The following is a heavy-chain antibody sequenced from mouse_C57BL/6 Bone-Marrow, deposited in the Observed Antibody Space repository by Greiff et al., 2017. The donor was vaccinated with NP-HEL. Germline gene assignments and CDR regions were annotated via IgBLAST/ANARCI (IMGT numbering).Heavy chain of an antibody. J-gene: IGHJ4*01. CDR3: ARYGSFVYYYGSSPYYYAMDY. CDR2: INPNYGTT. D-gene: IGHD1-1*01. V-gene: IGHV1-39*01. CDR1: GYSFTDYN. Sequence: EVQLVESGPELVKPGASVKISCKASGYSFTDYNMNWVKQSNGKSLEWIGVINPNYGTTSYNQKFKGKATLTVDQSSSTAYMQLNRLTSEDSAVYYCARYGSFVYYYGSSPYYYAMDYWGQGTSVTVSS.